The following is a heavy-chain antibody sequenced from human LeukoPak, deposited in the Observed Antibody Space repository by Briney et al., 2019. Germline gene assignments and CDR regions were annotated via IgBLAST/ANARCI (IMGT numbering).Heavy chain of an antibody. J-gene: IGHJ6*02. Sequence: GGSLRLSCAASAFTFSSYLMSWVRQAPGKGLEWVASINHNGNVNYYVDSVKGRFTISRDNAKNSLYLQMSNLRAEDTAVYFCARGGGLDVWGQGATVTVSS. CDR1: AFTFSSYL. CDR3: ARGGGLDV. D-gene: IGHD3-16*01. CDR2: INHNGNVN. V-gene: IGHV3-7*03.